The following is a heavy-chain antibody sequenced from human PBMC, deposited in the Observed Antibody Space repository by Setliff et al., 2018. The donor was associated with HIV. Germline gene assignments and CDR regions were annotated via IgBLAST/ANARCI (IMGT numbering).Heavy chain of an antibody. CDR2: IFDSGTT. CDR3: ARDSGGYNYGFAVGSFDY. V-gene: IGHV4-59*12. D-gene: IGHD5-18*01. J-gene: IGHJ4*02. CDR1: GGSITSYY. Sequence: SETLSLTCTVSGGSITSYYWNWIRQSPGKGLEWIGYIFDSGTTKYNPSVTSRVTISVDSSKNQFFLQLISVTAADTAVYYCARDSGGYNYGFAVGSFDYWGQGALVTVSS.